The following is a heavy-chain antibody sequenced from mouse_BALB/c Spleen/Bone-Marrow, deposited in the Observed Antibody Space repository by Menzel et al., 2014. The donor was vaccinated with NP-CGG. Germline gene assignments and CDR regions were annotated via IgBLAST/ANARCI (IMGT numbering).Heavy chain of an antibody. CDR2: INPDSSTI. CDR1: GFDFSRYW. D-gene: IGHD1-1*01. Sequence: DVQLQESGGGLVQPGGSLKLSCAASGFDFSRYWMSWVRQAPGKGLEWIGEINPDSSTINYTPSRKDKFIISRDNAKNTLYLQMSKVRSEDTALYYCARLSYYGRFAYWGQGTPVTVSA. V-gene: IGHV4-1*02. CDR3: ARLSYYGRFAY. J-gene: IGHJ3*01.